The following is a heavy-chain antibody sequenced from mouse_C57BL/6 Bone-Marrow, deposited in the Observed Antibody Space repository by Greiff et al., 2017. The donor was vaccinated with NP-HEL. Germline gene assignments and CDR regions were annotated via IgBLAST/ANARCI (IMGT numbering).Heavy chain of an antibody. Sequence: QVQLKESGAELVRPGASVKLSCKASGYTFTDYYINWVKQRPGQGLEWIARIYPGSGNTYYNEKFKGKATLTAEKSSSTAYMQLSSLTSEDSAVYFCARSSNYPYAMDYWGQGTSVTVSS. CDR2: IYPGSGNT. CDR1: GYTFTDYY. CDR3: ARSSNYPYAMDY. D-gene: IGHD2-5*01. V-gene: IGHV1-76*01. J-gene: IGHJ4*01.